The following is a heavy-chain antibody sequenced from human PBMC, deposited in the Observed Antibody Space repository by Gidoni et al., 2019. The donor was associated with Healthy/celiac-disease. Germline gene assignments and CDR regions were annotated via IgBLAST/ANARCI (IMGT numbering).Heavy chain of an antibody. J-gene: IGHJ6*02. V-gene: IGHV4-59*01. Sequence: QVQLQESGPGLVKPSETLSLTCTVSGGSISSYYWSWIRQPPGKGLEWIGYIYYSGSTNYNPSLKSRVTISVDTSKNQFSLKLSSVTAADTAVYYCARSTMVREEGYYYYYYGMDVWGQGTTVTVSS. CDR1: GGSISSYY. CDR2: IYYSGST. CDR3: ARSTMVREEGYYYYYYGMDV. D-gene: IGHD3-10*01.